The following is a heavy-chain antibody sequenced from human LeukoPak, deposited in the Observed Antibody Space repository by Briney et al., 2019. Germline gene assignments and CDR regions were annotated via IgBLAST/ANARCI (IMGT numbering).Heavy chain of an antibody. CDR3: ARGPTYFDY. J-gene: IGHJ4*02. CDR1: GGSFSGYY. CDR2: ISHSGST. V-gene: IGHV4-34*01. Sequence: ASETLSLTCAVYGGSFSGYYWSWIRQPPGKGLEWIGEISHSGSTNYNPSLKSRVTISVDTSKNQFSLKLSSVTAADTAVYYCARGPTYFDYWGQGTLVTVSS.